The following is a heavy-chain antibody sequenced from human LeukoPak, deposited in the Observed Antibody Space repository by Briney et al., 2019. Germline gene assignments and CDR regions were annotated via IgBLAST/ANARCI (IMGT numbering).Heavy chain of an antibody. CDR3: ARGGGPYPTF. V-gene: IGHV4-39*07. CDR1: GGSISSSSYY. Sequence: SETLSLTCTVSGGSISSSSYYWGWIRQPPGKGLEWIGSIYYSGSTYYNPSLKSRVTISVDTSKNQFSLKLSSVTAADTAVYYCARGGGPYPTFWGQGTLVTVSS. D-gene: IGHD3-10*01. CDR2: IYYSGST. J-gene: IGHJ4*02.